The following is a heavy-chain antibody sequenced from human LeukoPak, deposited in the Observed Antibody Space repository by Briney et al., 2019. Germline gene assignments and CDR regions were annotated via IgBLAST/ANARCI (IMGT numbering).Heavy chain of an antibody. CDR2: ISSSGTYI. CDR1: GFTFSSYS. J-gene: IGHJ4*02. Sequence: GGSLRLSCAASGFTFSSYSMNWVRQAPGKGLEWVSSISSSGTYIYYADSLKGRITISRDNAKNSLYLRMNSLRAEDTAVYSCARRGLLFPLDYWGQGTLATVSS. CDR3: ARRGLLFPLDY. D-gene: IGHD3-16*01. V-gene: IGHV3-21*01.